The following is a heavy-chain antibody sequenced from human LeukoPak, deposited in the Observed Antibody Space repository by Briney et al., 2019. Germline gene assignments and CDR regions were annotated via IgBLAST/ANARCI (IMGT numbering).Heavy chain of an antibody. CDR3: AREGRSSSDASEI. CDR2: ISGSDGST. V-gene: IGHV3-23*01. Sequence: GGSLRLSCTASGFIFSSYAMSWVRQAPGKGLELVSAISGSDGSTYYADSVKGRFTISRDNSKNTLYLQMNSLRAEDTAVYYCAREGRSSSDASEIWGQGTMVTVSS. D-gene: IGHD3-10*01. CDR1: GFIFSSYA. J-gene: IGHJ3*02.